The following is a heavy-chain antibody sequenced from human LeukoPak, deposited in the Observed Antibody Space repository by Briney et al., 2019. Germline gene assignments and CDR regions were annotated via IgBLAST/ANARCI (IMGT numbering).Heavy chain of an antibody. CDR2: ISYEGSLK. J-gene: IGHJ4*02. Sequence: PGGSLRLSCAASGFTFTLSSYGMHWVRQAPGKGLEWVAVISYEGSLKYYADSVKGRFTISRDTSKNMLYLQMNSLRAEDTAVCYCSRYNTSSWDYWGQGTLVTVSS. CDR1: GFTFTLSSYG. D-gene: IGHD6-6*01. CDR3: SRYNTSSWDY. V-gene: IGHV3-33*01.